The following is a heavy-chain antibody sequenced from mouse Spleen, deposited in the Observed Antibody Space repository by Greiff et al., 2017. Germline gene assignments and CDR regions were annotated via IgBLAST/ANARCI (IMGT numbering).Heavy chain of an antibody. Sequence: VQLQQPGAELVKPGASVKMSCKASGYTFTSYWITWVKQRPGQGLEWIGDIYPGSGSTNYNEKFKGKATLTVDTSSSTAYMQLSSLTSEDSAVYYCARGYYYGSSPFAYWGQGTLVTVSA. CDR1: GYTFTSYW. D-gene: IGHD1-1*01. CDR3: ARGYYYGSSPFAY. CDR2: IYPGSGST. J-gene: IGHJ3*01. V-gene: IGHV1-55*01.